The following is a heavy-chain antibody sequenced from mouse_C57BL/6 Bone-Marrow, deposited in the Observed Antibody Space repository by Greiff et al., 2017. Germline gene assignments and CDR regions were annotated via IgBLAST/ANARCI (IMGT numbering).Heavy chain of an antibody. D-gene: IGHD1-1*01. CDR1: GYTFTSYG. V-gene: IGHV1-81*01. J-gene: IGHJ2*01. CDR2: IYPRSGTT. Sequence: VNVVESGAELARPGASVKLSCKASGYTFTSYGISWVQQRTGQGLEWIGEIYPRSGTTYYNEKFKGKATLTADKSSSTAYMELRSLTSEDSAVYCCAREGYYGSSYDYWGQGTTLTVSS. CDR3: AREGYYGSSYDY.